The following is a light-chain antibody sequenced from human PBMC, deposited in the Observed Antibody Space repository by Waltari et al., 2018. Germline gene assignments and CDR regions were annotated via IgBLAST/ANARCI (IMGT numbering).Light chain of an antibody. CDR1: YSKLGATS. Sequence: HSLLTQPPPVSARPGLNASISCAARYSKLGATSFCWYQQYPGTAPKLLIYDNNGRPSGIPDRFSGSKSGNSATLAITGLQTGDEADYYCGTWDSDLNTVLFGGGTKVTVL. J-gene: IGLJ2*01. CDR2: DNN. CDR3: GTWDSDLNTVL. V-gene: IGLV1-51*01.